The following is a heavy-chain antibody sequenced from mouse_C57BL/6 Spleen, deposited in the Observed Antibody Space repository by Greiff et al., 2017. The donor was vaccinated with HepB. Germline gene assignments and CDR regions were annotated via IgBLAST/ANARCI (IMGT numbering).Heavy chain of an antibody. D-gene: IGHD4-1*01. V-gene: IGHV5-9-1*02. CDR1: GFTFSSYA. J-gene: IGHJ2*01. Sequence: EVKVEESGEGLVKPGGSLKLSCAASGFTFSSYAMSWVRQTPEKRLEWVAYISSGGDYIYYADTVKGRFTISRDNARNTLYLQMSSLKSEDTAMYYCTRGGTGSFDYWGQGTTLTVSS. CDR3: TRGGTGSFDY. CDR2: ISSGGDYI.